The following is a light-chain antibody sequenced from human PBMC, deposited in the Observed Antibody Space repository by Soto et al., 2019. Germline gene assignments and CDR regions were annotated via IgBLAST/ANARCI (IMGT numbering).Light chain of an antibody. CDR1: QGLVLGDGNTY. Sequence: DVVMTQSPLSLPVPLGQPASISCRSSQGLVLGDGNTYLSWFHQRPGQSPRRLIYKVSNRDSGVPARFSGSGSGTDFALKISRVEAEDVGVYYCMQGTHWPITCGQGTRLEIK. V-gene: IGKV2-30*01. J-gene: IGKJ5*01. CDR2: KVS. CDR3: MQGTHWPIT.